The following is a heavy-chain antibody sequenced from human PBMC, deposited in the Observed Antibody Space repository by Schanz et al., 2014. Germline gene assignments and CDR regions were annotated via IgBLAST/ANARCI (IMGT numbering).Heavy chain of an antibody. Sequence: VQLQESGPGLVKPSGTLSLTCVVSGGSISSGVWWTWARQSPGKGLEWVSTIASGGSHTFYADSVTGRFTISGDNAKNTLYLQMNSLRAEDTAVYYCAKEKGDCSSTSCSYYFDYWGQGTLVTVSS. CDR1: GGSISSGV. J-gene: IGHJ4*02. CDR2: IASGGSHT. V-gene: IGHV3-21*01. CDR3: AKEKGDCSSTSCSYYFDY. D-gene: IGHD2-2*01.